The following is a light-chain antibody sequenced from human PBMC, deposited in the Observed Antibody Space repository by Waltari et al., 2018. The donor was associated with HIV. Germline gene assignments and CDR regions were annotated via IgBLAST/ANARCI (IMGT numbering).Light chain of an antibody. CDR2: SNN. CDR3: ATWDDTLSGPV. Sequence: QSVSTQPTSASGTPGQKITISCSGNISNIGSNSVNWYQQFSGAAPKLLIFSNNQQLSGVPARFSGSKSGSAASLAISGLHSDDEAIYHCATWDDTLSGPVFGGGTKLTVL. V-gene: IGLV1-44*01. J-gene: IGLJ3*02. CDR1: ISNIGSNS.